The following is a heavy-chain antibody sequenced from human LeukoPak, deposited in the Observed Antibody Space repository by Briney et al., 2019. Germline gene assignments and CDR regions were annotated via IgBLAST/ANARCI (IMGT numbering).Heavy chain of an antibody. D-gene: IGHD3-10*01. Sequence: PGGSLRLSCAASGFTFSSYAMSWVRQAPGKGLEWVSAISVSGGSTYYADSVKGRFTISRDNSKNTLYLQMNSRRAEDTAVYYCAKMDYYGSGARGYYYGMDVWGQGTTVTVSS. J-gene: IGHJ6*02. V-gene: IGHV3-23*01. CDR3: AKMDYYGSGARGYYYGMDV. CDR2: ISVSGGST. CDR1: GFTFSSYA.